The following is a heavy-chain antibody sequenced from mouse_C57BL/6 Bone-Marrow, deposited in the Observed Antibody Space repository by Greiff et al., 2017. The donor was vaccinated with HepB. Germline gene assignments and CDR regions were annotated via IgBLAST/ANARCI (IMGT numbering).Heavy chain of an antibody. V-gene: IGHV5-12*01. CDR2: ISNGGGST. CDR3: ARRENFDV. J-gene: IGHJ1*03. CDR1: GFTFSDYY. Sequence: EVKVVESGGGLVQPGGSLKLSCAASGFTFSDYYMYWVRQTPEKRLEWVAYISNGGGSTYYPDTVKGRFTISRDNAKNTLYLQMSRLKSEDTAMYYCARRENFDVWGTGTTVTVSS.